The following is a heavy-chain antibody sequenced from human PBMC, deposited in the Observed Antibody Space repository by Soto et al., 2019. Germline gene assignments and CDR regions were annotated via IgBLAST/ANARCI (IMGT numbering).Heavy chain of an antibody. V-gene: IGHV4-59*01. CDR2: ISYSGNT. D-gene: IGHD2-8*01. CDR1: GGSISNFY. Sequence: SETLSLTCTVSGGSISNFYWSWIRHPPGKGLEWIGYISYSGNTNYNPSLKSRVSISVDTSKNQLSLNLTSVTAADTAVYYCARAPMVLSRSYFDSWGQGTPVTVSS. CDR3: ARAPMVLSRSYFDS. J-gene: IGHJ4*02.